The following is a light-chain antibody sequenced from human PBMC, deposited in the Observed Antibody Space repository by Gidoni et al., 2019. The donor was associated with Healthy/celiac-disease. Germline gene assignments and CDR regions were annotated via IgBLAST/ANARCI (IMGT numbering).Light chain of an antibody. CDR1: SSHLGSNY. CDR2: SNN. V-gene: IGLV1-47*02. J-gene: IGLJ3*02. Sequence: QPVLTQPPTASGHPGQRVTIPCSGSSSHLGSNYVYCYQQLPRTAPKLLIYSNNQLPSGVPDRFSGSKSGSSASLAIRGLRSEDEADYYCAAWDVSLSGAVFGGGIKLTVL. CDR3: AAWDVSLSGAV.